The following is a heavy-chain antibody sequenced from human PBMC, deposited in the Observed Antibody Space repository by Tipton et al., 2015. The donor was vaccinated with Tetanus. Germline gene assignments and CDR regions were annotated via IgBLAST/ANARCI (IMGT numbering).Heavy chain of an antibody. Sequence: LRLSCAVSGYSISSGYYWGWIRQPPGKGLEWIGSIYHSGSTYYNPSLKSRVTISADTSKNQFSLKLTSVTAADTAVYYCARVFNLPPILEWSDPYDYWGQGTLVTVSS. D-gene: IGHD3-3*01. CDR2: IYHSGST. CDR1: GYSISSGYY. J-gene: IGHJ4*02. V-gene: IGHV4-38-2*01. CDR3: ARVFNLPPILEWSDPYDY.